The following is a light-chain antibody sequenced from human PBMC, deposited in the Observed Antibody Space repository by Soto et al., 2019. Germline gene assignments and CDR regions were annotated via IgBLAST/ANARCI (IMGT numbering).Light chain of an antibody. CDR3: QQYNKWPPIT. CDR1: QYVGTR. Sequence: EIVLTQSPATLSSSPGETATLSCRASQYVGTRLAWYQHKPGQAPRLLIYYTSDRATGIPARFSGSGSGTEFTLTISSLQSEDFAVYYCQQYNKWPPITFGQGTRLEIK. V-gene: IGKV3D-15*01. J-gene: IGKJ5*01. CDR2: YTS.